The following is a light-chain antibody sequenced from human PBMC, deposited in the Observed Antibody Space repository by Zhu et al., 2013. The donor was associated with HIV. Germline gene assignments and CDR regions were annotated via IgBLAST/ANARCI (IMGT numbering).Light chain of an antibody. V-gene: IGKV3-15*01. CDR2: GAS. J-gene: IGKJ1*01. CDR3: LQYNDWPRT. Sequence: EIVMTQSPATLSVSPGERATLSCRASQSFSRNLAWYQQKPGQPPRLLIYGASTRAAGIPARFSGSGSGTEFTLTISSLQSEDFAVYYCLQYNDWPRTFGPRDLSWKSN. CDR1: QSFSRN.